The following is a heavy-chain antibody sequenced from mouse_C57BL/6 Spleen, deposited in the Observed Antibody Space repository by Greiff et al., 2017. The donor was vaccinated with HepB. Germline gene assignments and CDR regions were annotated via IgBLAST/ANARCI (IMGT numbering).Heavy chain of an antibody. CDR2: ISDGGSYT. Sequence: EVKLQESGGGLVKPGGSLKLSCAASGFTFSSYAMSWVRQTPEKRLEWVATISDGGSYTYYPDNVKGRFTISRDNAKNNLYLQMSHLKSEDTAMYYCARGDYGCWFAYWGQGTLVTVSA. CDR1: GFTFSSYA. CDR3: ARGDYGCWFAY. J-gene: IGHJ3*01. D-gene: IGHD1-1*01. V-gene: IGHV5-4*03.